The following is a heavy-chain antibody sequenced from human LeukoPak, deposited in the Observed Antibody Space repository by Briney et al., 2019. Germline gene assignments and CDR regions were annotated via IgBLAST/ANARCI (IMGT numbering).Heavy chain of an antibody. J-gene: IGHJ6*03. CDR2: IYYSGST. CDR1: GGSISSYY. D-gene: IGHD3-10*01. V-gene: IGHV4-59*08. Sequence: PSETLSLTCTVSGGSISSYYWSWIRQPPGKGLEWIGYIYYSGSTNYNPSLKSRVTISVDTSKTQFSLKLRSVTAADTAVYYCARLIDSYYGSGSYYYYYYYMDVWGKGTTVTVSS. CDR3: ARLIDSYYGSGSYYYYYYYMDV.